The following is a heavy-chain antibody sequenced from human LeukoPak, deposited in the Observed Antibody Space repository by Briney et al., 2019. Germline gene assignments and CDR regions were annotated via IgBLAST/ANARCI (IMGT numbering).Heavy chain of an antibody. CDR3: ARDRNWNYLDY. Sequence: ASVKVSCKASGGTFSSYAIGRVRQAPGQGLEWMGRIIPIFGTANYAQKFQGRVTITTDESTSTAYMELSSLRSEDTAVYYCARDRNWNYLDYWGQGTLVAVSS. CDR1: GGTFSSYA. D-gene: IGHD1-1*01. J-gene: IGHJ4*02. V-gene: IGHV1-69*05. CDR2: IIPIFGTA.